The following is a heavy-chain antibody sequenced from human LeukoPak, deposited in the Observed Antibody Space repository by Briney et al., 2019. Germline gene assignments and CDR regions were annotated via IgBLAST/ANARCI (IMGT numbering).Heavy chain of an antibody. CDR3: ARAGSLGYCSGGSCYIPSDY. CDR1: GFTFRTYG. D-gene: IGHD2-15*01. CDR2: ISSGSSYI. J-gene: IGHJ4*02. Sequence: GTSLRLSCAASGFTFRTYGMHWVRQAPGKGLEWVSSISSGSSYIYYADSVKGRFTISRDNAKNSLYLRMNSLRAEDTAVYYCARAGSLGYCSGGSCYIPSDYWGQGTLVTVSS. V-gene: IGHV3-21*01.